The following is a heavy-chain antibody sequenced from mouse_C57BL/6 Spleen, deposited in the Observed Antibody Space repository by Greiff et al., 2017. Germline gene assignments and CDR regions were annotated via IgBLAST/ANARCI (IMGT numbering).Heavy chain of an antibody. CDR1: GYTFTTYP. D-gene: IGHD1-1*01. CDR3: ARSDYGSSYEWYFDV. V-gene: IGHV1-47*01. J-gene: IGHJ1*03. CDR2: FHPYNDDT. Sequence: VQLQESGAELVKPGASVKMSCKASGYTFTTYPIEWMKQNHGKSLEWIGNFHPYNDDTKYNEKFKGKATLTVEKSSSTVYLELSRLTSDDSAVYYCARSDYGSSYEWYFDVWGTGTTVTVSS.